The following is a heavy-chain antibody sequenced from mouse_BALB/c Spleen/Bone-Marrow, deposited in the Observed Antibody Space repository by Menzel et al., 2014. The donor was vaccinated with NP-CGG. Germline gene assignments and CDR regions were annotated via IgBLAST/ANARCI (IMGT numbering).Heavy chain of an antibody. J-gene: IGHJ1*01. Sequence: QVQLQQSGAELVRPEAEVNLSCKASGYTFTSYWMNWVKQRPEQGLEWIGRIDPYDSETHYNQKFKDKAILTVDKSSSTAYMQLSSLTSEDSAVYYCARWDHFHWYFDVWGAGTTVPVSS. CDR1: GYTFTSYW. CDR3: ARWDHFHWYFDV. V-gene: IGHV1-74*01. CDR2: IDPYDSET. D-gene: IGHD2-3*01.